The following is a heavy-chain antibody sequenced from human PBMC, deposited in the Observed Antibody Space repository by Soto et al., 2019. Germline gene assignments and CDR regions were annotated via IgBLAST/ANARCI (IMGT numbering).Heavy chain of an antibody. CDR2: ISYDGSNK. CDR3: AVLGYCSGGSCYYYYYGMDV. V-gene: IGHV3-30-3*01. CDR1: GFTFSSYA. Sequence: QVQLVESGGGVVQPGRSLRLSCAASGFTFSSYAMHWVRQAPGKGLEWVAVISYDGSNKYYADSVKGRFTISRDNSKNTLYPQMNSLRAEDTAVYYCAVLGYCSGGSCYYYYYGMDVWGQGTTVTVSS. D-gene: IGHD2-15*01. J-gene: IGHJ6*02.